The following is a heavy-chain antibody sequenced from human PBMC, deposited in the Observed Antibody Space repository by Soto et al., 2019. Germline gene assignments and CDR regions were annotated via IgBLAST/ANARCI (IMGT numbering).Heavy chain of an antibody. V-gene: IGHV3-23*01. CDR1: GFTFSIYA. D-gene: IGHD1-26*01. CDR2: ISGSSYST. Sequence: GGSLRLSCAGSGFTFSIYAMSWVRQAPGKGVEWVSGISGSSYSTYYADSVKGRLTVSRDNSQNTLYLQMNSLRAEDTAVYYSAKLYSLRSSFIEHWGQGTLVTVSS. CDR3: AKLYSLRSSFIEH. J-gene: IGHJ1*01.